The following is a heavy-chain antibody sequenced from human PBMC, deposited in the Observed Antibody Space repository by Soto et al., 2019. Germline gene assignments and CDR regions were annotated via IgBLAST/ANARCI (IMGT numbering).Heavy chain of an antibody. J-gene: IGHJ6*02. CDR2: MNPNSGNT. V-gene: IGHV1-8*01. Sequence: SLKVSCKASGYPFTRYYINWVRQATGQGLEWMGWMNPNSGNTGYAQKFQGRVTMTRNTSLTTAYMELSSLRSEDTAVYYCARQMTTRGTDVWGLGTTVTVSS. CDR3: ARQMTTRGTDV. CDR1: GYPFTRYY. D-gene: IGHD1-1*01.